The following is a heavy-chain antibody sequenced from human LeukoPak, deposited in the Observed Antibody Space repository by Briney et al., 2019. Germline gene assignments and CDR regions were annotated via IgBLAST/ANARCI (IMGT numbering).Heavy chain of an antibody. CDR1: GFRFSGYW. J-gene: IGHJ4*02. Sequence: DPGGSLRLSCVGSGFRFSGYWMSWVRQAPGKGLEWVANIKQDGSEKYYVDSVKGRFTISRDNAKSSQYLQMNSLRVEDTAIYYCATDGGPFDHWGQGTLVTVSS. V-gene: IGHV3-7*01. D-gene: IGHD3-3*01. CDR3: ATDGGPFDH. CDR2: IKQDGSEK.